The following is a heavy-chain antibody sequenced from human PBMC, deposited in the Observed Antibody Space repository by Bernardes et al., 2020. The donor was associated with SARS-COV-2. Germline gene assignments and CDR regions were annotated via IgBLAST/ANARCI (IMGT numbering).Heavy chain of an antibody. CDR1: GYIFSNFW. V-gene: IGHV5-51*01. CDR3: ARLASDCSGYTCDLDGMDV. Sequence: GESLKISCQGSGYIFSNFWIAWVRQMPGKGLEWMGMIYPGDSDARYSPSFQGHASISADKSIRTAYLQWSSLKASDSAVYYCARLASDCSGYTCDLDGMDVWGQGTTVTVS. CDR2: IYPGDSDA. J-gene: IGHJ6*02. D-gene: IGHD2-15*01.